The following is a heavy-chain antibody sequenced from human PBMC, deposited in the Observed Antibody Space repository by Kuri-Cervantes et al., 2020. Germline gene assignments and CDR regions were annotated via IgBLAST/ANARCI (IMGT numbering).Heavy chain of an antibody. CDR1: GYTFTSYD. V-gene: IGHV1-8*01. J-gene: IGHJ6*02. CDR2: MNPNSGNT. D-gene: IGHD6-19*01. CDR3: AREYSSGWYHYYYYGMDV. Sequence: ASVKVSCKASGYTFTSYDINWVRQATGQGLEWMGWMNPNSGNTGYAQKFQGRVTMTRNTSISTAYMELSSLRSEDTAVYYCAREYSSGWYHYYYYGMDVWGQGTTVTVSS.